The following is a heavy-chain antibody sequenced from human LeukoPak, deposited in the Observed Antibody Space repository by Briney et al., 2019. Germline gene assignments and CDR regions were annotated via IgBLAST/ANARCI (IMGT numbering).Heavy chain of an antibody. CDR3: AKTPHYDSSGYFDY. CDR2: YSWNSGSI. Sequence: PGRSLRLSCAASGFTFDDYAMHWVRRTPGKGLEWVPGYSWNSGSIGYADSVKGRFTISRDNAKNSLYLQMNSLRAEDTALYYCAKTPHYDSSGYFDYWGQGTLVTVSS. CDR1: GFTFDDYA. D-gene: IGHD3-22*01. V-gene: IGHV3-9*01. J-gene: IGHJ4*02.